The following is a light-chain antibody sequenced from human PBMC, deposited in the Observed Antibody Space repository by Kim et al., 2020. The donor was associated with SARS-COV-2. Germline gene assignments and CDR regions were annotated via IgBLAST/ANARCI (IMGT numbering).Light chain of an antibody. CDR1: QSINNY. Sequence: EIVLTQSPGTLSLSPGERATLSCRASQSINNYLAWYQHKPGQAPRLLIYNASNRASGVPARFSGSGSGTDFTLTISSLEPEDFAVYYCQQRGNWPTFGGGTKVDIK. J-gene: IGKJ4*01. CDR2: NAS. CDR3: QQRGNWPT. V-gene: IGKV3-11*01.